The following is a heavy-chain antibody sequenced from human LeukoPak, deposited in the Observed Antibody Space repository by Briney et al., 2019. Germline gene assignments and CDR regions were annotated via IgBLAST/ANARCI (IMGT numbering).Heavy chain of an antibody. CDR1: GGSISSSSYY. CDR2: INHSGST. J-gene: IGHJ3*02. CDR3: ARVPFTTGTTLSAFDI. V-gene: IGHV4-39*07. Sequence: SETLSLTCTVSGGSISSSSYYWGWIRQPPGKGLEWIGEINHSGSTNYNPSLKSRVTISVDTSKNQFSLKLSSVTAADTAVYYCARVPFTTGTTLSAFDIWGQGTMVTVSS. D-gene: IGHD1-1*01.